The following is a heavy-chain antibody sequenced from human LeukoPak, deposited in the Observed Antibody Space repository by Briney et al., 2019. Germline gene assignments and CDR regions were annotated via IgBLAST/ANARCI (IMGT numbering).Heavy chain of an antibody. J-gene: IGHJ4*02. V-gene: IGHV6-1*01. CDR2: AYYRSKWYN. Sequence: SQTLSLTFAISGDSVSSNSAAWSWIRQSPSRGLEWLGSAYYRSKWYNDYAVSVKSRITLNPDTSKNQFSLQLNSVTPEDTAVYYCARDLSYYFDYWGQGTPVTVSS. CDR3: ARDLSYYFDY. CDR1: GDSVSSNSAA.